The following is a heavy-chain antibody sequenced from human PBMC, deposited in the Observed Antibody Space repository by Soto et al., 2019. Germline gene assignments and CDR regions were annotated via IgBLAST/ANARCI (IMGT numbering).Heavy chain of an antibody. CDR2: ISAYNGNT. V-gene: IGHV1-18*04. Sequence: GASVNVSCKSSGYTFTSYCISWVRQAPGQGLECMGWISAYNGNTNYAQKLQGRVTMTTDTSTSTAYMELRSLRSDDTAVYYCARRYDDFWSGYVYYYYYGMDVWGQGTTVTVSS. CDR3: ARRYDDFWSGYVYYYYYGMDV. D-gene: IGHD3-3*01. CDR1: GYTFTSYC. J-gene: IGHJ6*02.